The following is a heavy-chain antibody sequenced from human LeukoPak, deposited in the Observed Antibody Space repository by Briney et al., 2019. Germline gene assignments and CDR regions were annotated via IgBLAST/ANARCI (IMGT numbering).Heavy chain of an antibody. J-gene: IGHJ4*02. CDR2: ISSSSSTI. V-gene: IGHV3-48*01. CDR1: GFNFRAYW. Sequence: GGSLRLSCTTSGFNFRAYWMAWVRQAPGKGLEWVSYISSSSSTIYYADSVKGRFTISRDNAKNSLYLQMNSLRAEDTAVYYCARVDGSGEIADYWGQGTLVTVSS. CDR3: ARVDGSGEIADY. D-gene: IGHD3-10*01.